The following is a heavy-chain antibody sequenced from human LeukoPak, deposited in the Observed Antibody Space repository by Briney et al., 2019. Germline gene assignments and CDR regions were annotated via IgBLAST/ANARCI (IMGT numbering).Heavy chain of an antibody. CDR1: GSTFSDYW. CDR2: IKNDGSST. J-gene: IGHJ4*02. D-gene: IGHD6-13*01. Sequence: GGSLRLSCAASGSTFSDYWMHWVRQAPGKGLVWVSRIKNDGSSTTYADSVKGRFTISRDNAENTLSLLMSALRVDDTAVYYCVRNSATGFDSWGQGTLVTVSS. CDR3: VRNSATGFDS. V-gene: IGHV3-74*01.